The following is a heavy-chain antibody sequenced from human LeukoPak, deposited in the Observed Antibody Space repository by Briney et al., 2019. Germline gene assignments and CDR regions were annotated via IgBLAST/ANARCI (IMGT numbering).Heavy chain of an antibody. V-gene: IGHV3-9*01. D-gene: IGHD3-22*01. CDR3: AKDGMIAGFNRFDP. CDR2: ISWNSGSI. Sequence: PGGSLRLSCAASGFTFDDYAMHWVRHAPGKGLEWVSGISWNSGSIGYADSVKGRFTISRDNAKNSLYLQMNSLRAEDTALYYCAKDGMIAGFNRFDPWGQGTLVTVSS. CDR1: GFTFDDYA. J-gene: IGHJ5*02.